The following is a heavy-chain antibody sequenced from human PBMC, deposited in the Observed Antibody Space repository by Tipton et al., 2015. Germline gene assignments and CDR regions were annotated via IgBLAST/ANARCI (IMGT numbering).Heavy chain of an antibody. CDR1: GGSISSYY. V-gene: IGHV4-4*07. CDR2: IDTSGST. CDR3: ARLFPSVTHCDFWSGPSRDYYGMDV. Sequence: TLSLTCTVSGGSISSYYWSWIRQPAGKGLKWIGRIDTSGSTNYNPSLKSRVTMSVDTSKNQFSLKLSSVTAADTAVYYCARLFPSVTHCDFWSGPSRDYYGMDVWGQGTTVTVSS. J-gene: IGHJ6*02. D-gene: IGHD3-3*01.